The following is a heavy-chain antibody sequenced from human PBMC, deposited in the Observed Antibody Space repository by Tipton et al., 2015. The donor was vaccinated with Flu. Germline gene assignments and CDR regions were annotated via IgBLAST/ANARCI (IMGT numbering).Heavy chain of an antibody. CDR2: IYYSGST. D-gene: IGHD6-19*01. CDR1: GGSIGSYY. J-gene: IGHJ4*02. CDR3: ARSSQWLVRFWNY. Sequence: TLSLTCTVSGGSIGSYYWSWIRQPPGKGLEWIGYIYYSGSTNYNPSLKSRVTISVDTSKNQFSLKLSSVTAADTAVYYCARSSQWLVRFWNYWGQGTLVTVSS. V-gene: IGHV4-59*01.